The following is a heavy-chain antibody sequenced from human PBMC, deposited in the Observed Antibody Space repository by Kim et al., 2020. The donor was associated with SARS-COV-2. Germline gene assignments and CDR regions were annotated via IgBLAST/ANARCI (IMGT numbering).Heavy chain of an antibody. D-gene: IGHD3-10*01. CDR3: AKDRLTMVRGVTRDY. Sequence: DSVKGRFTHSRDNSKNTLYLQMNSLRAEDTAVYYCAKDRLTMVRGVTRDYWGQGTLVTVSS. J-gene: IGHJ4*02. V-gene: IGHV3-23*01.